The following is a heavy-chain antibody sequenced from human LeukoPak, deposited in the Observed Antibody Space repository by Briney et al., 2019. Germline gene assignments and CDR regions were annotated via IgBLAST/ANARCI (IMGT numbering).Heavy chain of an antibody. D-gene: IGHD1-26*01. CDR3: AKGDQGGGSYWRFFDY. J-gene: IGHJ4*02. V-gene: IGHV3-23*01. CDR1: GFTFSSYA. Sequence: GGSLRLSCAASGFTFSSYAMSWVRQAPGKGLEWVSAISGSGGSTYYADSVKGRFTISRDNSKNTLYLQMNSLRAEDTAVYYCAKGDQGGGSYWRFFDYWGQGTLVTVSS. CDR2: ISGSGGST.